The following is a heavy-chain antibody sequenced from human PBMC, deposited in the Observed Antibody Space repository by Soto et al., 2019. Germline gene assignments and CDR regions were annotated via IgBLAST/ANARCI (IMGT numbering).Heavy chain of an antibody. Sequence: GGSLRLSCAASGFTFSSYGMHWVRQAPGKGLEWVAVIWYDGSNKYYADSVKGRFTISRDNSKNTLYLQMNSLRAEDTAVYYCARGDFYDSSGYYYVRGLGSWGQGTLVTVSS. CDR1: GFTFSSYG. CDR2: IWYDGSNK. D-gene: IGHD3-22*01. J-gene: IGHJ5*02. V-gene: IGHV3-33*01. CDR3: ARGDFYDSSGYYYVRGLGS.